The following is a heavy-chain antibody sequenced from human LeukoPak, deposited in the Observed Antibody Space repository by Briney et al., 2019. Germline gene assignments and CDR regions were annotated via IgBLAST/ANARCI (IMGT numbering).Heavy chain of an antibody. J-gene: IGHJ5*02. V-gene: IGHV4-4*09. CDR3: ARRAPKKGWFDP. Sequence: SEPLSLSFTVSGGSNNSYYWSWIRPPPGKGLEWIGYTHRSGNSNYSPSLKSRVTISIDTSRNQFSLKLSSVTAADTAVYYCARRAPKKGWFDPWGQGTLVTVSS. CDR1: GGSNNSYY. CDR2: THRSGNS.